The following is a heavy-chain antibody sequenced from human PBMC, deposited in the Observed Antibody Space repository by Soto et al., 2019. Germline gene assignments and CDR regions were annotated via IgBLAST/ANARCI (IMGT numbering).Heavy chain of an antibody. Sequence: ETLSLTCAVYGGSFSGYYWSWIRQPPGKGLEWIGEINHSGSTNYNPSLKSRVTISVDTSKNQFSLKLSSVTAADTAVYYCARSLSSSWIVAYWGQGTLVTVSS. CDR1: GGSFSGYY. V-gene: IGHV4-34*01. CDR2: INHSGST. J-gene: IGHJ4*02. CDR3: ARSLSSSWIVAY. D-gene: IGHD6-13*01.